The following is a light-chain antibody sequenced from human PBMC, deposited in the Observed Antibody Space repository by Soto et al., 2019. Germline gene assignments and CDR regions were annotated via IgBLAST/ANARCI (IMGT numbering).Light chain of an antibody. CDR1: QSIDSW. CDR2: DVS. J-gene: IGKJ2*02. CDR3: QQYNSYFLCS. V-gene: IGKV1-5*01. Sequence: DIQMTQSPSTLSASLGDRVTITCRASQSIDSWLAWYQQKPGKAPKLLIYDVSSLKSGVPSRFSGSGSGTEFTLTISSLQSDDFATYDCQQYNSYFLCSFGQVTKVDIK.